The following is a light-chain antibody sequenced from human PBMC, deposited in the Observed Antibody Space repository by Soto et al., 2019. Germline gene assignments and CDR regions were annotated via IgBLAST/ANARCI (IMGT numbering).Light chain of an antibody. CDR1: QSVSSSY. CDR3: QQYGSSPIT. J-gene: IGKJ5*01. V-gene: IGKV3-20*01. Sequence: IVXTQSPGTLSLSPGERATLSCRASQSVSSSYLAWYQQKPGQAPMLLIYGASSSATVILDRFSGSGSGTDFTLTISRLEPEDFAVYYCQQYGSSPITFGQGTRLEIK. CDR2: GAS.